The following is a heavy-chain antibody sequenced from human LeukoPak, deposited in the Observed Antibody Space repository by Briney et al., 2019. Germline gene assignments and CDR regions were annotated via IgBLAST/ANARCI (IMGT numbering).Heavy chain of an antibody. Sequence: GASVKVSCKASGHTFTVYHIHWVRQAPGQGLEWMAWINPNSGDTNHAQKFQGRVTMTRGTSISTAYMELSRLRSDDTAVYYCARDRNALYSSGMDVWGQGTTVTVSS. V-gene: IGHV1-2*02. CDR2: INPNSGDT. CDR1: GHTFTVYH. CDR3: ARDRNALYSSGMDV. J-gene: IGHJ6*02. D-gene: IGHD6-19*01.